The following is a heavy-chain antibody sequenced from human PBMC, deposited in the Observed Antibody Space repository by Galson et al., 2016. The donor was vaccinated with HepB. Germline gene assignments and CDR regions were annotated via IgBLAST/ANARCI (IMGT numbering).Heavy chain of an antibody. J-gene: IGHJ5*02. D-gene: IGHD4-23*01. CDR1: FAFSSHW. V-gene: IGHV3-74*01. CDR3: VRDHSVVPTTAYNWFDP. CDR2: INSDGTIS. Sequence: FAFSSHWMHWVRQDLGKGLVWVSRINSDGTISNYADSVKGRSTISRDNAKNTLYLQMNSLRAEDTAVYFCVRDHSVVPTTAYNWFDPWGRGTLVTVSS.